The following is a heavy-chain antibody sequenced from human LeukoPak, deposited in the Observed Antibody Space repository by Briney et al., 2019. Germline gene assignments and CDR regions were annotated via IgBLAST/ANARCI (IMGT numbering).Heavy chain of an antibody. CDR1: GYTFTSYG. Sequence: ASVKVSCKASGYTFTSYGISWVRQAPGQGLEWMGWISSYNGNTNYEQKLQGRVTMTTDTSTSTAYMELRSLRSDDTAVYYCARERVTSRWLAPLIDFWGQGTLVTVSS. D-gene: IGHD5-24*01. CDR3: ARERVTSRWLAPLIDF. J-gene: IGHJ4*02. V-gene: IGHV1-18*04. CDR2: ISSYNGNT.